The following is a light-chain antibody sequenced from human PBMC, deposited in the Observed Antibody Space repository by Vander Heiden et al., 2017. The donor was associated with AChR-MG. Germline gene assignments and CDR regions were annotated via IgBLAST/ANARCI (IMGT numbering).Light chain of an antibody. V-gene: IGLV1-40*01. CDR1: SFNIGAGYD. J-gene: IGLJ3*02. CDR3: QSYDIGLSGWV. Sequence: QSVLTQPPSVSGAPGQRVTISCNGSSFNIGAGYDVHWYQQRPGTAPKLLIYGNSNRPSGVPDRFSGSKSGTSASLAITGLQAEDEADYYCQSYDIGLSGWVFGGGTKLTVL. CDR2: GNS.